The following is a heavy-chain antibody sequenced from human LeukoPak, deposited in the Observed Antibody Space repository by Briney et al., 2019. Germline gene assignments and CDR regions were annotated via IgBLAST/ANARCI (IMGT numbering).Heavy chain of an antibody. CDR2: IYYSGST. CDR3: ARAGSYVYRYSSGWSYDAFDI. J-gene: IGHJ3*02. D-gene: IGHD6-19*01. V-gene: IGHV4-61*05. CDR1: GGSISSSSYY. Sequence: SETLSLTCTVSGGSISSSSYYWGWIRQPPGKGLEWIGYIYYSGSTNYNPSLKSRVTISVDTSKNQFSLKLSSVTAADTAVYYCARAGSYVYRYSSGWSYDAFDIWGQGTMVTVSS.